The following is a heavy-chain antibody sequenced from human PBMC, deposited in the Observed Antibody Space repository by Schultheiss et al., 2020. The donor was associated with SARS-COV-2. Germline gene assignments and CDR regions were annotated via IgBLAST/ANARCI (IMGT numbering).Heavy chain of an antibody. Sequence: GGSLRLSCKGSGFTFNNYWIGWVRQMPGKGLEWMGIIYPGDFDTQYSPSFLGQVTISVDKSINTAYLQWSSLKTSDTAVYYCAKRLHNVLMPDSWFDPWGQGTLVTVSS. CDR3: AKRLHNVLMPDSWFDP. V-gene: IGHV5-51*01. J-gene: IGHJ5*02. CDR1: GFTFNNYW. D-gene: IGHD2-15*01. CDR2: IYPGDFDT.